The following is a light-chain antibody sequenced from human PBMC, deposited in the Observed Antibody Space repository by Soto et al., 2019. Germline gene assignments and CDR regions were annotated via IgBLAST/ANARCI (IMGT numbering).Light chain of an antibody. J-gene: IGLJ2*01. Sequence: SYELSQPPSVSVAPGQTARITCGGNNIGSYSVHWYQQKPGQAPVLVVYDDSDRPSGIPERFSGSNSGNTATLTISRVEAGDEADYYCQVWDSSSDHVVFGGGTKLTVL. V-gene: IGLV3-21*02. CDR3: QVWDSSSDHVV. CDR2: DDS. CDR1: NIGSYS.